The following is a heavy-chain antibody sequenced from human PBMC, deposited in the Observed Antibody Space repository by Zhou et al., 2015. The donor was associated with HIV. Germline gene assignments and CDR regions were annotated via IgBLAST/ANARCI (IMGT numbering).Heavy chain of an antibody. J-gene: IGHJ4*02. CDR2: IIPMFDIE. CDR3: VRRHSSSAYSYYFDY. D-gene: IGHD3-22*01. CDR1: GSTYSFTAYY. V-gene: IGHV1-69*17. Sequence: QVQLEQSGAEVRTPGASVTVSCKASGSTYSFTAYYMHWVRQAPGQGLEWMGGIIPMFDIEDHAQKFRGRLTITVDKSTSTTYMELSSLRFEDTAVYYCVRRHSSSAYSYYFDYWGQGTLVAVSS.